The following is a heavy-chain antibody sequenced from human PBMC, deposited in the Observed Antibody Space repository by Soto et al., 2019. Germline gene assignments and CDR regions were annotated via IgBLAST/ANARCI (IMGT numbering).Heavy chain of an antibody. Sequence: SGGSLRLSCAASGFTFSSYAMSWVRQAPGKGLEWVSAISGSVGSTYYADSVKGRFTNSRDNAKNALYLQMNSRRAEDTAVYYCAKNKPTVTWRAEYYFDYWGQGTLVTVSS. CDR1: GFTFSSYA. D-gene: IGHD4-17*01. CDR3: AKNKPTVTWRAEYYFDY. J-gene: IGHJ4*02. V-gene: IGHV3-23*01. CDR2: ISGSVGST.